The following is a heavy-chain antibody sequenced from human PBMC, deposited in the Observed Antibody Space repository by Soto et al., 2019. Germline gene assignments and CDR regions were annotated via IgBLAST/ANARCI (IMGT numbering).Heavy chain of an antibody. Sequence: QVQLVQSGAEVKKPGASVKVSCTASGFTFTSYGVHWVRKAPGQRPEWMGWINAGNGDTKYSQKFQGRVTITRDTSASSAYMEVSSLRSEDTAVYYCARGIAVAGNYWGQGTLVTVSS. V-gene: IGHV1-3*01. D-gene: IGHD6-19*01. J-gene: IGHJ4*02. CDR2: INAGNGDT. CDR3: ARGIAVAGNY. CDR1: GFTFTSYG.